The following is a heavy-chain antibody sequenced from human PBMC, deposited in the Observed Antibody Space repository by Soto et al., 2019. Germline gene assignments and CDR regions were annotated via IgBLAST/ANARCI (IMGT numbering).Heavy chain of an antibody. V-gene: IGHV3-33*01. J-gene: IGHJ4*02. CDR1: GFTFSSYG. CDR3: ARDFRLSAAGYFDY. Sequence: QVQLVESGGGVVQPGRSLRLSCAASGFTFSSYGMHWVRQAPGKGLEWVAVIWYDGSNKYYADSVKGRFTISRDNSKNTLYLQMNSLRAEDTAVYYCARDFRLSAAGYFDYWGQGTLVTVSS. CDR2: IWYDGSNK. D-gene: IGHD6-13*01.